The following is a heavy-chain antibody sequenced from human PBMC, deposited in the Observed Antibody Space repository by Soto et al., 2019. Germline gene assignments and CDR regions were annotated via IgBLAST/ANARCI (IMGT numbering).Heavy chain of an antibody. Sequence: GGSLRLSCAASGFTFSSYAMNWVRQAPGKGLEWTSVISNSGHSAYYADSVKGRFTISRDNSKNTLYLQIKSLRAEDTAAYYCAKGGPTFLNWFGPWGQGTLVTVSS. CDR1: GFTFSSYA. J-gene: IGHJ5*02. V-gene: IGHV3-23*01. CDR3: AKGGPTFLNWFGP. CDR2: ISNSGHSA. D-gene: IGHD5-12*01.